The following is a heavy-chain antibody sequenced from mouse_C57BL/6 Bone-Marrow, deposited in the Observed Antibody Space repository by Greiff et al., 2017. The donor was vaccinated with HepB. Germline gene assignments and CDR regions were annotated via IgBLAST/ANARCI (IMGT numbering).Heavy chain of an antibody. J-gene: IGHJ4*01. CDR3: ARDAGYDDYAMDY. D-gene: IGHD2-2*01. V-gene: IGHV7-1*01. CDR1: GFTFSDFY. CDR2: SRNKANDYTT. Sequence: EVKVVESGGGLVQSGRSLRLSCATSGFTFSDFYMEWVRQAPGKGLEWIAASRNKANDYTTEYSASVKSRFIVSRDTSQSILYLQMNALRAEDTAIYYCARDAGYDDYAMDYWGQGTSVTVSS.